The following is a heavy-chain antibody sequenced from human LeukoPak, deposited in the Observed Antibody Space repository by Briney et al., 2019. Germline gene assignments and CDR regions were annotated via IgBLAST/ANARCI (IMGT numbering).Heavy chain of an antibody. CDR1: GFTFSRYV. Sequence: PGGSLRLACAASGFTFSRYVMSWVRQAPGKGLEWVSATSGSGGSTYYADSVKGRFTISRDNSKNTLCLQMNSLRAEDTAVYYCARDPTAATPQYFDYWGQGTLVTVSS. CDR3: ARDPTAATPQYFDY. D-gene: IGHD1-14*01. J-gene: IGHJ4*01. CDR2: TSGSGGST. V-gene: IGHV3-23*01.